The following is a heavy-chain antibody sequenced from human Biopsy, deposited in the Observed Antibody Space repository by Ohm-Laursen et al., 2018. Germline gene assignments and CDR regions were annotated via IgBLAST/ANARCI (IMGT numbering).Heavy chain of an antibody. Sequence: ASVKVSCKVSGYTLTELSMHWVRQSPGKGLEWMGGFAPEDGKTFYAQNFQGRVTMTEDASTDTAYMELSGLRSEDTAVYYCAAGFRTGWYWFDSWGQGTLVTVSS. D-gene: IGHD6-19*01. J-gene: IGHJ5*01. CDR1: GYTLTELS. V-gene: IGHV1-24*01. CDR3: AAGFRTGWYWFDS. CDR2: FAPEDGKT.